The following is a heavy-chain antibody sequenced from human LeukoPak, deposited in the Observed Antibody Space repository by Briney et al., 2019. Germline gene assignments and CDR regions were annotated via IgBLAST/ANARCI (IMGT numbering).Heavy chain of an antibody. D-gene: IGHD1-26*01. V-gene: IGHV4-39*01. J-gene: IGHJ4*02. CDR2: ISSSGKA. CDR1: GGSITTTDFD. CDR3: ARFKGGTGFDY. Sequence: PSETLSLTCAVSGGSITTTDFDWALISQPPGQSFEWIATISSSGKAYYYPSLMSRVTISVDTSKNQFSLDVTSVTAADTGLFYCARFKGGTGFDYWGRGILVIVS.